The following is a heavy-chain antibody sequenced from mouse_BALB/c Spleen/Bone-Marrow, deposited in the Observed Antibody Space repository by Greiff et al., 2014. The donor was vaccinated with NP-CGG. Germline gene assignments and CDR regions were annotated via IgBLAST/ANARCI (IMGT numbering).Heavy chain of an antibody. CDR2: IWSGGGT. D-gene: IGHD2-2*01. CDR3: ARKGYTGYFDV. V-gene: IGHV2-2*02. J-gene: IGHJ1*01. CDR1: GFSLTTHG. Sequence: VQLQQSGPGLVKPSQSLSITCTVSGFSLTTHGLHWVRQSPGKGLEWLGVIWSGGGTDYNAAFISRLIITKDNSKSQVFFKMNSLQTNDTAMYYCARKGYTGYFDVWGAGTTVTVSS.